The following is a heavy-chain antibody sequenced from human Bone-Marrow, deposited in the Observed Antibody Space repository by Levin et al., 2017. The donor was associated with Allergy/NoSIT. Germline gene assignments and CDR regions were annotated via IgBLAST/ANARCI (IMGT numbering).Heavy chain of an antibody. CDR3: TTQFQW. J-gene: IGHJ4*02. D-gene: IGHD6-19*01. V-gene: IGHV3-15*01. CDR1: GFAFANYA. Sequence: GESLKISCAASGFAFANYAMHWVRQAPGKGLEWIGRITSKPDGAATDYAAPLKGRFTISRADSTNTLFLQMNSLKVEDTAIYYCTTQFQWWGQGTLVTVSS. CDR2: ITSKPDGAAT.